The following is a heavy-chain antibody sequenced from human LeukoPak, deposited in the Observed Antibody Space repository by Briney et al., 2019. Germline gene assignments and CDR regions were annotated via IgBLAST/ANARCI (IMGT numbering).Heavy chain of an antibody. D-gene: IGHD6-13*01. CDR1: GFTFSNYG. J-gene: IGHJ4*02. V-gene: IGHV3-23*01. Sequence: GGSLRLSCAASGFTFSNYGMNWVRQAPGKGLEWVSGITGSGGNTYYADSVKGRFTISRDNSKNTMYLQMNSLRAEDTAVYYCARGVIAAGGNDFDYWGQGTLVTVSS. CDR2: ITGSGGNT. CDR3: ARGVIAAGGNDFDY.